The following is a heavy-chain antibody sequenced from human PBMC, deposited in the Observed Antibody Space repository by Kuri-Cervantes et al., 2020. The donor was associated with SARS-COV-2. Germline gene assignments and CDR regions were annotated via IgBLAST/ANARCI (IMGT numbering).Heavy chain of an antibody. Sequence: GGSLRLSCAASGFTFSSYSMNWVRQAPGKGLEWVSSISSSSSYIYYADSVKGLFTISRDNAKNSLYLQMNSLRAEDTAVYYCARDLKESKGMDFDYWGQGTLVTVS. CDR1: GFTFSSYS. CDR3: ARDLKESKGMDFDY. J-gene: IGHJ4*02. D-gene: IGHD5-24*01. V-gene: IGHV3-21*01. CDR2: ISSSSSYI.